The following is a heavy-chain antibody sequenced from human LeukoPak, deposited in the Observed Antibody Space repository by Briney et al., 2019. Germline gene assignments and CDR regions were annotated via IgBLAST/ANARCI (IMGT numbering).Heavy chain of an antibody. CDR3: ARGSPHGIVVVPAANDY. CDR1: GFTFDDYG. J-gene: IGHJ4*02. V-gene: IGHV3-20*04. Sequence: GGSLRLSCAASGFTFDDYGMSWVRQAPGKGLEWVSGINWNGGSTGYADSVKGRFTISRDNAKDTLYLQMNSLRAEDTAVYYCARGSPHGIVVVPAANDYWGQGTLVTVSS. D-gene: IGHD2-2*01. CDR2: INWNGGST.